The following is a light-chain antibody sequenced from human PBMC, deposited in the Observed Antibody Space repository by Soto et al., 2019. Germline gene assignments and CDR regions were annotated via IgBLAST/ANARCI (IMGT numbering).Light chain of an antibody. CDR3: SSYTSSSTGA. V-gene: IGLV1-47*01. CDR1: SSNIGSNY. CDR2: RNN. J-gene: IGLJ1*01. Sequence: QSVLTQPPSASGTPGQRVTISCSGSSSNIGSNYVYWYQQLPGTAPKLLIYRNNQRPSEVPDRFSGSKSGNTASLTISGLQAEDEADYYCSSYTSSSTGAFGTGTKVTVL.